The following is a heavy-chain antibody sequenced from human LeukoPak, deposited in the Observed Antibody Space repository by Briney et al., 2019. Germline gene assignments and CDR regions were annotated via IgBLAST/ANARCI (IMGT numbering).Heavy chain of an antibody. V-gene: IGHV1-18*04. J-gene: IGHJ4*02. CDR2: ISAYNGNT. CDR3: ARDGVGYSDLGGFDY. D-gene: IGHD3-3*01. Sequence: ASVKVSCKASGYTFTSYGISWVRQAPGQGLEWMGWISAYNGNTNYAQKLQGRVTMTTDTSTSTAYMELRSLRSDDTAVYYCARDGVGYSDLGGFDYWGQGTLVTVSS. CDR1: GYTFTSYG.